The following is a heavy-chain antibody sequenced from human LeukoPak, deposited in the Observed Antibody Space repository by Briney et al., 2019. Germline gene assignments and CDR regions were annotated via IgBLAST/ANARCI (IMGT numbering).Heavy chain of an antibody. J-gene: IGHJ4*02. V-gene: IGHV4-39*07. CDR3: ARRGRRGYPTHFDY. CDR2: IYHSGST. D-gene: IGHD5-12*01. CDR1: GGSISSSSYY. Sequence: PSETLSLTCTVSGGSISSSSYYWGWIRQPPGKGLEWIGSIYHSGSTYYNPSLKSRVTISVDTSKNQFSLKLSSVTAADTAAYYCARRGRRGYPTHFDYWGQGTLVTVSS.